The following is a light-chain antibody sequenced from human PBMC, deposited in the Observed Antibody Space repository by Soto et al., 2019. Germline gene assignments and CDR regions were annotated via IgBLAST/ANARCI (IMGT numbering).Light chain of an antibody. CDR1: SSDVGGYNY. J-gene: IGLJ2*01. CDR2: DVS. CDR3: NSYTSSSTLV. Sequence: QSALTQPASVSGSPGQSITISCTGTSSDVGGYNYVSWYQQHPGKAPKLMIYDVSYRPSGVSNRFSGSKSGNTASLTISGLQAEDEAEYYCNSYTSSSTLVFGGGTKLTVL. V-gene: IGLV2-14*01.